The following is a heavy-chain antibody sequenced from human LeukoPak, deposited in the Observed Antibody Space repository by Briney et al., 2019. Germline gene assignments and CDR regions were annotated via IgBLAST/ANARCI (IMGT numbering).Heavy chain of an antibody. V-gene: IGHV1-2*02. CDR1: GYTFTGYY. CDR3: ARERRDYDSSGYYRRVFDY. CDR2: INPNSGGT. Sequence: ASVKVSCKASGYTFTGYYMHWVRQAPGQGLEWMGWINPNSGGTNYAQKFQGRVTMTRDTSISTAYMEPRSLRSDDTAVYYCARERRDYDSSGYYRRVFDYWGQGTLVTVSS. D-gene: IGHD3-22*01. J-gene: IGHJ4*02.